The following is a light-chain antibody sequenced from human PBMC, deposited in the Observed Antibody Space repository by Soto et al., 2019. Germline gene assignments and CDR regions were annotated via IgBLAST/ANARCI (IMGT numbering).Light chain of an antibody. Sequence: DIQMTQSPSTLSASVGDRVTITCRASQSISSWLAWYQQKPGRAPTLLIYKASNLASGVPSRFSGSGSGTAFTLTISSLQPDDFATYYCQQYSSYVYTFGQGTKLEIK. CDR1: QSISSW. CDR2: KAS. V-gene: IGKV1-5*03. J-gene: IGKJ2*01. CDR3: QQYSSYVYT.